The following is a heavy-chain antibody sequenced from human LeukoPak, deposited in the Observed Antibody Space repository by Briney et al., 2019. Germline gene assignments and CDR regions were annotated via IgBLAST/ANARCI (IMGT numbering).Heavy chain of an antibody. V-gene: IGHV3-9*01. Sequence: GRSLKLSCATSGFTFDDYGMHWVRQAPGKGLERVSGINWNSGFIGYADSVKGRFTISRDNAKNSLYLQMNSLRAEDTALYYCAKASDSSGFNYGGFDCWGQGTLVTVSS. J-gene: IGHJ4*02. CDR2: INWNSGFI. CDR1: GFTFDDYG. D-gene: IGHD5-18*01. CDR3: AKASDSSGFNYGGFDC.